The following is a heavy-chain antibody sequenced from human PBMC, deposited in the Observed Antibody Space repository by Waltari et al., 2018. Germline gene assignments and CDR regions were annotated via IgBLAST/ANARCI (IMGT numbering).Heavy chain of an antibody. Sequence: QIQLVPSGPEEGKPGPSVKVSCKVTGYSFSAYGFSGARQAPGQGLEWLGWISAHNGVTKYAQKFLGRVSLTTDSSTRTAYMEMRSLRSDDTAIYYCARDYSTSTPDRSDHWGQGTLVTVAA. D-gene: IGHD2-2*01. CDR3: ARDYSTSTPDRSDH. V-gene: IGHV1-18*04. CDR1: GYSFSAYG. J-gene: IGHJ4*02. CDR2: ISAHNGVT.